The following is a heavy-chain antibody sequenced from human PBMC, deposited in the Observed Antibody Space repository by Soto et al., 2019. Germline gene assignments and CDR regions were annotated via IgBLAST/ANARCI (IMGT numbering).Heavy chain of an antibody. Sequence: ASVKVSCKASGGTFSSYAISWVRQAPGQGLEWMGGIIPIFGTANYAQKFQGRVTITADESTSTAYMELSSLRSEDTAVYDCASGRPKGAIAALDYWGQGTLVTVSS. J-gene: IGHJ4*02. D-gene: IGHD6-6*01. V-gene: IGHV1-69*13. CDR1: GGTFSSYA. CDR3: ASGRPKGAIAALDY. CDR2: IIPIFGTA.